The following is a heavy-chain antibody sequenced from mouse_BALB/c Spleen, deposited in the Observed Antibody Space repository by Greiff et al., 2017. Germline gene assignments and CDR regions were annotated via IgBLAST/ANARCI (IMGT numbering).Heavy chain of an antibody. V-gene: IGHV2-2*02. Sequence: QVQLKESGPGLVQPSQSLSITCTVSGFSLTSYGVHWVRQSPGKGLEWLGVIWSGGSTDYNAAFISRLSISKDNSKSQVFFKMNSLQANDTAIYYCARPYGSSYVAWFAYWGQGTLVTVSA. CDR1: GFSLTSYG. CDR2: IWSGGST. D-gene: IGHD1-1*01. CDR3: ARPYGSSYVAWFAY. J-gene: IGHJ3*01.